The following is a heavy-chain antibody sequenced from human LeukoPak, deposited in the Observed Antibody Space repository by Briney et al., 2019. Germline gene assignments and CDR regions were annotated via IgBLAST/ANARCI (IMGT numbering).Heavy chain of an antibody. CDR1: GFTFSSYS. V-gene: IGHV3-21*01. D-gene: IGHD3-10*01. CDR3: ARRNPYGSGSYDY. J-gene: IGHJ4*02. CDR2: ISTGSSYI. Sequence: PGGSLRLSCAASGFTFSSYSMNWVRQAPGKGLEWVSSISTGSSYIYYADSVKGRLTISRDNAKNSLYLQMNSLTAEDTAVYYCARRNPYGSGSYDYWGQGTLVTVSS.